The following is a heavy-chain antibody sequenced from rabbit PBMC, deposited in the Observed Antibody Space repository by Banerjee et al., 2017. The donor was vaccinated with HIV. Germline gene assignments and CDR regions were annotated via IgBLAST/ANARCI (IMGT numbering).Heavy chain of an antibody. D-gene: IGHD6-1*01. Sequence: QEHQEEAGGGVVTAECPLPLTCKASGFVISSYYYMCWVRQALGKGLELIACIYSSSSNTWYASWVNGRFTISISTSLNTVTLQMTSLTAADTATYFCARGGDADDPGYGYVFGLWGQGTLVTVS. CDR1: GFVISSYYY. CDR3: ARGGDADDPGYGYVFGL. CDR2: IYSSSSNT. V-gene: IGHV1S43*01. J-gene: IGHJ4*01.